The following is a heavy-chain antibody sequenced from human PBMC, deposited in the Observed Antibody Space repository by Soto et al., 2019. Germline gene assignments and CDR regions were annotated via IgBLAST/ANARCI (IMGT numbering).Heavy chain of an antibody. V-gene: IGHV1-69*02. CDR1: GGTFSSYT. CDR3: ASFPLMYYAFWSGYYDY. J-gene: IGHJ4*02. Sequence: QVQLGQSGPEVKKPGSSVKVSCKASGGTFSSYTISWVRQAPGQGLEWMGRIIPILGIANYAQKFQGRVTITADKSTSTAYMELSSLRSEDTAVYYCASFPLMYYAFWSGYYDYWGQGTLVTVSS. D-gene: IGHD3-3*01. CDR2: IIPILGIA.